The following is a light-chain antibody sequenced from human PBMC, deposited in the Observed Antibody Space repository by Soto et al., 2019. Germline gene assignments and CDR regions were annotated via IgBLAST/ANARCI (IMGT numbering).Light chain of an antibody. CDR2: RNN. J-gene: IGLJ2*01. CDR3: AAWDDSLSGVV. V-gene: IGLV1-47*01. Sequence: QPVLTQPPSASGTPGQRVTISCSGSSSNIGSNPVYWYQQLPGTAPKLLIYRNNQRPSGVPDRFSGSKSGTSASLAISGLRSEDEADYYCAAWDDSLSGVVFGGGTKVTVL. CDR1: SSNIGSNP.